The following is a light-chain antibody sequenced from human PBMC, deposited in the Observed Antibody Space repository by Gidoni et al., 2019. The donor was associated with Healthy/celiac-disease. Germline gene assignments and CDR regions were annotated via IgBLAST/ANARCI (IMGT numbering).Light chain of an antibody. CDR2: LGS. CDR1: QSLLHSNGYNY. Sequence: DIVMTQSPLSLPVTPGEPASISCRSSQSLLHSNGYNYLDWYLQKPGQSPQLLIYLGSNRASGVPDRFSVSGSGTDFTLKISRVEAEDVGVYYCMQALQTPFTFGPXTKVDIK. J-gene: IGKJ3*01. V-gene: IGKV2-28*01. CDR3: MQALQTPFT.